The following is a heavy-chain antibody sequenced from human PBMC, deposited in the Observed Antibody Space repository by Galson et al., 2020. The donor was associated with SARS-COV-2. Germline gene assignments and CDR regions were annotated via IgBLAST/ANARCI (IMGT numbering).Heavy chain of an antibody. CDR3: ARVPLGELELARFDY. V-gene: IGHV1-46*01. CDR1: GYTFTSYY. J-gene: IGHJ4*02. Sequence: ASVKVSCKASGYTFTSYYMHWVRQAPGQGLEWMGIINPSGGSTSYAQKFQGRVTMTRDTSTSTVYMELSSLRSEDTAVYYCARVPLGELELARFDYWGQGTLVTVSS. D-gene: IGHD1-7*01. CDR2: INPSGGST.